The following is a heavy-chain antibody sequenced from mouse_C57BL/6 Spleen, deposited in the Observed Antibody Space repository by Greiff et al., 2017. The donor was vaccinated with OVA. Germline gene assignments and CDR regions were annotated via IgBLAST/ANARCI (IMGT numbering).Heavy chain of an antibody. V-gene: IGHV1-50*01. CDR3: ARRDYYGSSSHFDV. D-gene: IGHD1-1*01. J-gene: IGHJ1*03. CDR2: IDPSDSYT. Sequence: VQLQQPGAELVKPGASVKLSCKASGYTFTSYWMQWVKQRPGQGLEWIGEIDPSDSYTNYNQKFKGKATLTVDTSSSTAYMQLSSLTSEDSAVYYCARRDYYGSSSHFDVWGTGTTVTVSS. CDR1: GYTFTSYW.